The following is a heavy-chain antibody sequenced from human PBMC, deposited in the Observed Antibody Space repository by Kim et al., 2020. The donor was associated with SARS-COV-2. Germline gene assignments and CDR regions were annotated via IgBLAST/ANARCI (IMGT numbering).Heavy chain of an antibody. D-gene: IGHD3-22*01. J-gene: IGHJ5*02. CDR2: ISYDGSNK. Sequence: GGSLRLSCAASGFTFSSYAMHWVRQAPGKGLEWVAVISYDGSNKYYADSVKGRFTISRDNSKNTLYLQMNSLRAEDTAVYYCARDGSITMIVVVTDNWFDPWGQGTLVTVSS. V-gene: IGHV3-30*04. CDR3: ARDGSITMIVVVTDNWFDP. CDR1: GFTFSSYA.